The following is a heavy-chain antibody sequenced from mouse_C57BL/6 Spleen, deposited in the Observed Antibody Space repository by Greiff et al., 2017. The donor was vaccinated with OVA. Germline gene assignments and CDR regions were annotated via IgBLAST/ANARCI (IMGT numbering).Heavy chain of an antibody. V-gene: IGHV1-82*01. CDR2: IYPGDGDT. J-gene: IGHJ4*01. Sequence: VKLMESGPELVKPGASVKISCKASGYAFSSSWMNWVKQRPGKGLEWIGRIYPGDGDTNYNGKFKGKATLTADKSSSTAYMQLSSLTSEDSAVYFCAEDYGSSYAMDYWGQGTSVTVSS. D-gene: IGHD1-1*01. CDR1: GYAFSSSW. CDR3: AEDYGSSYAMDY.